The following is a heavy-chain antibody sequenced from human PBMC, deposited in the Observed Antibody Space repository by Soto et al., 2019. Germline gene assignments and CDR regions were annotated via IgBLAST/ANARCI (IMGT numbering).Heavy chain of an antibody. V-gene: IGHV3-53*01. CDR3: ARVMVAILSWFDP. D-gene: IGHD2-21*01. Sequence: SGGSLRLSCAASGFTVSNNYMSWVRQAPGKGLEWVSVIYSGGSTYYADSVKGRFTISRDNSKNTLYLQMNSLRAEDTAVYYCARVMVAILSWFDPWGQGTLVTVSS. J-gene: IGHJ5*02. CDR1: GFTVSNNY. CDR2: IYSGGST.